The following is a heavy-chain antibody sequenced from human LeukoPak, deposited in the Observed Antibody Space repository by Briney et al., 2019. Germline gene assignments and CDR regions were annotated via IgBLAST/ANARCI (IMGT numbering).Heavy chain of an antibody. J-gene: IGHJ4*02. V-gene: IGHV4-59*01. Sequence: SETLSLTCTVSGGSISSYYWSWIRQPPGKGLEWIGYIYYSGSTNYNPSLKSRVTISVDTSKNQFSLKLSSVTAADTAVYYCARDGVDSGSYSNFDYWGQGTLVTVSS. CDR2: IYYSGST. D-gene: IGHD1-26*01. CDR1: GGSISSYY. CDR3: ARDGVDSGSYSNFDY.